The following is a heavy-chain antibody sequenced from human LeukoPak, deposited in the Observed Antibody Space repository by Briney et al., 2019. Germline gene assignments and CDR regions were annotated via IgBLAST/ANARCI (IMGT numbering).Heavy chain of an antibody. CDR1: GFTFSSYV. CDR2: ISGTGGST. J-gene: IGHJ6*02. V-gene: IGHV3-23*01. D-gene: IGHD4-17*01. CDR3: AKGSYAPTFYYYAMDV. Sequence: GGSLRLSCAASGFTFSSYVMSWVRQAPGKGLEWVSSISGTGGSTNDADSVKGRFTISRDNSKNTLYLQMNSLRGEDTAVYYCAKGSYAPTFYYYAMDVWGQGTTVTVSS.